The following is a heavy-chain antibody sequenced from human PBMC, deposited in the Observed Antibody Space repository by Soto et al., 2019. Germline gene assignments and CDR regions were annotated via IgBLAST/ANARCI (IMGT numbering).Heavy chain of an antibody. V-gene: IGHV3-23*01. Sequence: GGSLRLSCAASGFTFISYAMNWVRQAPGKRLEWVSVINNSGGETYYADSVKGRFTISRDNSKNTLFLQMNSLRAEDTAVYFCAREPYLPKARNDFWGPGTLVTVSS. CDR1: GFTFISYA. J-gene: IGHJ4*02. CDR2: INNSGGET. CDR3: AREPYLPKARNDF.